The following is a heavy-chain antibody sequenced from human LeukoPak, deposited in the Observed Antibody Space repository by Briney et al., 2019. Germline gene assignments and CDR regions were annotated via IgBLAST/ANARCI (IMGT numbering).Heavy chain of an antibody. CDR1: GFTFSNYA. J-gene: IGHJ5*02. D-gene: IGHD6-19*01. CDR2: IGVNT. V-gene: IGHV3-23*01. CDR3: AKPRGIAVNWFDP. Sequence: AGGSLRLSCAASGFTFSNYAMSWVRQAPGKGLEWVSAIGVNTYYTDSVKGRFTISRDNAKNTLYLQMNRLRAEDTAVYYCAKPRGIAVNWFDPWGQGTLVTVSS.